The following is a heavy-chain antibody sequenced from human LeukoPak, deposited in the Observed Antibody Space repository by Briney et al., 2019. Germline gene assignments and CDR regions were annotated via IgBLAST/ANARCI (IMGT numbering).Heavy chain of an antibody. Sequence: GESLKISCKGSGYSFNTYWIGWVRQMPGKGLEWMGVIYPGDSDTRYSPSFQGQVTISADKSISTAYLQWSSLKASDTAMYYCASGKGYCSSTSCWEAFDIWGQGTMVTVSS. CDR3: ASGKGYCSSTSCWEAFDI. CDR2: IYPGDSDT. V-gene: IGHV5-51*01. D-gene: IGHD2-2*01. CDR1: GYSFNTYW. J-gene: IGHJ3*02.